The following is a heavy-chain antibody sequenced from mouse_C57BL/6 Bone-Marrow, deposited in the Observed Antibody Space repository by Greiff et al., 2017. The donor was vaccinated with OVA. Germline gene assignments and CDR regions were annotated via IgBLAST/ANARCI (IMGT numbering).Heavy chain of an antibody. J-gene: IGHJ1*03. CDR3: ARDEDYYGSRRYFDV. CDR1: GFTFSSYA. Sequence: EVHLVESGGGLVKPGGSLKLSCAASGFTFSSYAMSWVRQTPEKRLEWVATISDGGSYTYYPDNVKGRFTISRDNAKNNLYLQMRHLKSEDTAMYYCARDEDYYGSRRYFDVWGTGTTVTVSS. D-gene: IGHD1-1*01. CDR2: ISDGGSYT. V-gene: IGHV5-4*01.